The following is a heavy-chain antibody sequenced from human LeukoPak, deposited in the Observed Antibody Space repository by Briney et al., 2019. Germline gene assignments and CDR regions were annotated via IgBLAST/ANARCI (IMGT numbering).Heavy chain of an antibody. CDR3: ARDFRAGSGFTDDY. CDR1: GFTFSSYG. V-gene: IGHV3-30*02. CDR2: IRYDGSNK. D-gene: IGHD6-19*01. Sequence: GGSLRLSCAASGFTFSSYGMHWVRQAPGKGLEWVAFIRYDGSNKYYADSVKGRFTISRDNSKNTLYLQMNSLRAEDTAVYYCARDFRAGSGFTDDYWGQGTLVTVSS. J-gene: IGHJ4*02.